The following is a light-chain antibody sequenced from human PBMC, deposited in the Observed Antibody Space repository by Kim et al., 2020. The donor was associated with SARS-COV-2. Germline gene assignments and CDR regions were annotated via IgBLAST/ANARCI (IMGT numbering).Light chain of an antibody. CDR3: QAWDSSTVV. Sequence: SYELTQPPSVSVSPGQTASITCSGDKLGEKYACWYQQKPGQSPVLVIFQDSKRPAGIPERFSGSNSGNTATLTISGTQAMDDADYYCQAWDSSTVVFGGGTQLSVL. V-gene: IGLV3-1*01. J-gene: IGLJ2*01. CDR1: KLGEKY. CDR2: QDS.